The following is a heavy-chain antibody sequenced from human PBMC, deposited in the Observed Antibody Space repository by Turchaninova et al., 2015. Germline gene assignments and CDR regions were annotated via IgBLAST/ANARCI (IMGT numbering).Heavy chain of an antibody. CDR3: ARLVYYDSSRYYRYYFDY. CDR1: GFSPRTSGGG. Sequence: QITLKESGPTLVKPTQTLPLTCTFSGFSPRTSGGGVGWIRQPPGEALEWLALSYWDDDKGYSPSLKSRLTVTKDTTKNQVVLTMTNVDPVDTATYFCARLVYYDSSRYYRYYFDYWGQGTLVTVSS. CDR2: SYWDDDK. D-gene: IGHD3-22*01. V-gene: IGHV2-5*02. J-gene: IGHJ4*02.